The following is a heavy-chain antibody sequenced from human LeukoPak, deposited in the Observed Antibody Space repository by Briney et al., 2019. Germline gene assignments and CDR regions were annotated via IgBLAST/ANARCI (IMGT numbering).Heavy chain of an antibody. CDR3: ARGTGNGRDQYFDS. CDR2: IYHSGST. J-gene: IGHJ4*02. CDR1: GGSIRRAGYY. Sequence: SETLSLTCTVSGGSIRRAGYYWGWIRQSPGKGLEWIGSIYHSGSTYYNPSLLSRVTKTVDTSKNQFSLKLNSVTAADTAVYVCARGTGNGRDQYFDSWGQGTQVTVSS. D-gene: IGHD1-1*01. V-gene: IGHV4-39*07.